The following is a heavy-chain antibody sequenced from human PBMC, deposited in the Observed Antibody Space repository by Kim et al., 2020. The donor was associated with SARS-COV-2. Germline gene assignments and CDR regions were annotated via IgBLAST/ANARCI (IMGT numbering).Heavy chain of an antibody. CDR3: ARRQFTSGWYYFDY. J-gene: IGHJ4*02. D-gene: IGHD6-19*01. Sequence: NPASVKGQFTISRDNAKNTLYLQMNSLSAEDTAVYYCARRQFTSGWYYFDYWGQGTLVTVSS. V-gene: IGHV3-74*01.